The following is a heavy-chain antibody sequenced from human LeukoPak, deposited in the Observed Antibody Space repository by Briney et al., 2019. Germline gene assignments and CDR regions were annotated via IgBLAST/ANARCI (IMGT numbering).Heavy chain of an antibody. D-gene: IGHD2/OR15-2a*01. V-gene: IGHV4-59*01. CDR2: IYYSGST. CDR3: AGGDSRASKKIFAN. CDR1: GGSISSYY. Sequence: SETLSLTCTVSGGSISSYYWSWIRQPPGKGLEWIGYIYYSGSTNYNPSLKSRVTISVDTSKNQFSLKLSSVTAADTAVYYCAGGDSRASKKIFANGGQEPLATV. J-gene: IGHJ4*02.